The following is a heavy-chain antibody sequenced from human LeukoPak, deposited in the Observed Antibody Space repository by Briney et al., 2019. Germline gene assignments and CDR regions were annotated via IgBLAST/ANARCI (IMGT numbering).Heavy chain of an antibody. CDR3: ARDSRLLWFGEGGFCNY. CDR1: GYTFTSYY. V-gene: IGHV1-46*01. CDR2: INPSGGST. Sequence: ASVKVSCKASGYTFTSYYMHWVRQAPGQGLEWMGIINPSGGSTSYAQKFQGRVTMTRDMSTSTVYMELSSLRSEDTAVYYCARDSRLLWFGEGGFCNYWGQGTLVTVSS. D-gene: IGHD3-10*01. J-gene: IGHJ4*02.